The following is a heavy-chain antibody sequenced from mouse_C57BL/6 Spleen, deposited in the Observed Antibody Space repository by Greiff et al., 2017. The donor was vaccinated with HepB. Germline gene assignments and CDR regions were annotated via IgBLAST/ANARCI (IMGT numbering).Heavy chain of an antibody. J-gene: IGHJ3*01. Sequence: VQLQQSGPELVKPGASVKISCKASGYAFSSSWMNWVKQRPGKGLEWIGRIYPGDGDTNYNGKFKGKATLTADKSSSTAYMQLSSLTSEDSAVYFCARSLYDGYYGGFAYWGQGTLVTVSA. D-gene: IGHD2-3*01. CDR2: IYPGDGDT. CDR3: ARSLYDGYYGGFAY. V-gene: IGHV1-82*01. CDR1: GYAFSSSW.